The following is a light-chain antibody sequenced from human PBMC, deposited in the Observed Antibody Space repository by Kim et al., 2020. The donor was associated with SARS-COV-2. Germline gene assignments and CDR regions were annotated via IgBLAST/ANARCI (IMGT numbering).Light chain of an antibody. V-gene: IGKV1-5*03. Sequence: SASVGDRVNITCLASQSISSWLAWYQQKPGKAPKVLIYKASTLQTGVPSRFSGSGSGTEFTLTISCLQPDDFATYYCQQYDTYSYTFGQGTKLEIK. CDR1: QSISSW. CDR3: QQYDTYSYT. CDR2: KAS. J-gene: IGKJ2*01.